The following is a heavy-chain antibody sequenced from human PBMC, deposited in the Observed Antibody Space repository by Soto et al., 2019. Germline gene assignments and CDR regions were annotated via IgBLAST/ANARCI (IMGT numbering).Heavy chain of an antibody. CDR1: GYTLTELS. CDR3: ATVTGVEYHDSSGYDDLVS. V-gene: IGHV1-24*01. J-gene: IGHJ4*02. D-gene: IGHD3-22*01. Sequence: ASVKVSCKVSGYTLTELSMHWVRQAPGKGLEWMGGFDPEDGETIYAQKFQGRVTMTEDTSTDTAYMELSSLRSEDTAVYYCATVTGVEYHDSSGYDDLVSWGQGTLVTVSS. CDR2: FDPEDGET.